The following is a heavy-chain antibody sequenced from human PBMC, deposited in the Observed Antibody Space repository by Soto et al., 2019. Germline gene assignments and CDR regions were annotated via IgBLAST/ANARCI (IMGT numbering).Heavy chain of an antibody. J-gene: IGHJ6*03. CDR2: INHSGST. V-gene: IGHV4-34*01. Sequence: SETLSLTCAVYGGSFSGYYWSWIRQPPGKGLEWIGEINHSGSTNYNPSLKSRVTISVDTSKNQFSLKLSSVTAADTAAYYCARGRGRAARLDYYYYMDVWGKGTTVNVSS. CDR1: GGSFSGYY. D-gene: IGHD6-6*01. CDR3: ARGRGRAARLDYYYYMDV.